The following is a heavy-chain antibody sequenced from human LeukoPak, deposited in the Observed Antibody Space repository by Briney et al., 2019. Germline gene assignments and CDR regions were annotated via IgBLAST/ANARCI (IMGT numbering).Heavy chain of an antibody. J-gene: IGHJ6*02. D-gene: IGHD3-3*01. CDR3: ARVRPYDFWSRDYYYYGMDV. CDR2: IWYEGSNK. V-gene: IGHV3-33*01. CDR1: GFTFSSYG. Sequence: GGSLRLSCAASGFTFSSYGMHWVRQAPGKGLEGVAVIWYEGSNKYYADSVKGRFTISRDNSKNTLYLQMNSLRAEDTAVYYCARVRPYDFWSRDYYYYGMDVWGQGTTVTVSS.